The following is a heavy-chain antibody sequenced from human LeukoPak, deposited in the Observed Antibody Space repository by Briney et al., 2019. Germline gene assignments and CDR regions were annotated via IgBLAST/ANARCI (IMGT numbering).Heavy chain of an antibody. CDR1: GSTFSSYG. CDR3: AKDLGNWNSEYYFDY. Sequence: PGGSLRLSCAASGSTFSSYGMHWVRQAPGKGLEWVAFIRYDGSNKYYADSVKGRFTISRDNSKNTLYPQMNSLRAEDTAVYYCAKDLGNWNSEYYFDYWGQGTLVTVSS. D-gene: IGHD1-7*01. J-gene: IGHJ4*02. CDR2: IRYDGSNK. V-gene: IGHV3-30*02.